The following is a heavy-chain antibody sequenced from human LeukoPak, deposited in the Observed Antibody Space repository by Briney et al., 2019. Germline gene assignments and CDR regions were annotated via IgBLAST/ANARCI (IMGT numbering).Heavy chain of an antibody. CDR2: IYYSGST. V-gene: IGHV4-59*01. D-gene: IGHD3-16*01. CDR1: DGSISRYY. Sequence: SETLSLTCTVSDGSISRYYWSWIRQPPGKGLEWVGYIYYSGSTKYNPSLKSRVTISVDTSKNPFSLKLTSVTAADTAVYYCARLGQSGDAFDIWGQGTMVTVSP. CDR3: ARLGQSGDAFDI. J-gene: IGHJ3*02.